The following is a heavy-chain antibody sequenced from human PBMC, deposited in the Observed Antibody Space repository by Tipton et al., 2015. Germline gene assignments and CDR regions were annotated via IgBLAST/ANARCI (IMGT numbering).Heavy chain of an antibody. CDR1: GDSINRYY. J-gene: IGHJ4*02. V-gene: IGHV4-59*08. CDR3: ARARGRHGGLFDS. D-gene: IGHD4-23*01. CDR2: IYYTGST. Sequence: TLSLTCTVSGDSINRYYWSWIRQPPGKGLECIGYIYYTGSTHYNPSLKSRVTISLDTSKNQFSLKLNSVTAADTAVYYCARARGRHGGLFDSWGQGILVTVSS.